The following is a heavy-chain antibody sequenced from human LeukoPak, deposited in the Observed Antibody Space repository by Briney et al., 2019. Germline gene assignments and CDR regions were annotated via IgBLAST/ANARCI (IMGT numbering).Heavy chain of an antibody. CDR2: ISANNGNT. CDR3: ARDRDVVVTATSHDAFDI. Sequence: ASVKVSCKASAYTFTSYGIHWVRQAPGQGLEWMGWISANNGNTNYAQKLQGRVTMTTDTSTSTAYMELRSLRSDDTAVYYCARDRDVVVTATSHDAFDIWGQGTMVTVSS. CDR1: AYTFTSYG. V-gene: IGHV1-18*01. J-gene: IGHJ3*02. D-gene: IGHD2-21*02.